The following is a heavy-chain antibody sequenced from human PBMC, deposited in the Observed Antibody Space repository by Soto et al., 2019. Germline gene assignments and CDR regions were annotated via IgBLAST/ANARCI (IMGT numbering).Heavy chain of an antibody. CDR1: GFTFTSSA. J-gene: IGHJ6*02. V-gene: IGHV1-58*01. Sequence: QMQLVQSGPEVKKPGTSVKVSCKASGFTFTSSAVQWVRQARGQRLEWIGWIVVGSGNTNYAQKFQERVTITRDMSTSKAYMELSSLRSEDTAVYYCAADRARQHYYGMDVWGQGTTVTVSS. CDR2: IVVGSGNT. D-gene: IGHD6-6*01. CDR3: AADRARQHYYGMDV.